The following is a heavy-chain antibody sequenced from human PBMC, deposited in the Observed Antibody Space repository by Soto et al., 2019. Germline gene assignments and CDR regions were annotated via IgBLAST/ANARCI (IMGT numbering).Heavy chain of an antibody. CDR3: ARRSIAARHAFDI. Sequence: QLQLQESGPGLVKPSETLSLTCTVSGGSISSSSYYWGWIRQPPGKGLEWIGSIYYSGSTYYNPSLKRRVTISVDTSKNQFSLKLSSVTAADTAVYYCARRSIAARHAFDIWGQGTMVTVSS. J-gene: IGHJ3*02. D-gene: IGHD6-6*01. V-gene: IGHV4-39*01. CDR1: GGSISSSSYY. CDR2: IYYSGST.